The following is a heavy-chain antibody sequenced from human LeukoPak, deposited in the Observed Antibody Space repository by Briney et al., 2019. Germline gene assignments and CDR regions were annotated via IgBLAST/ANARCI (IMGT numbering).Heavy chain of an antibody. CDR3: ASVAYYYDSSGSRHDAFDI. J-gene: IGHJ3*02. CDR2: IYYSGST. Sequence: PSETLSLTCTVSGGSISSYYWSWIRQPPGKGLEWIGYIYYSGSTNYNPSLKSRVTISVDTSKNQFSLKLSSVTAADTAVYYCASVAYYYDSSGSRHDAFDIWGQGTMVTVSS. CDR1: GGSISSYY. V-gene: IGHV4-59*01. D-gene: IGHD3-22*01.